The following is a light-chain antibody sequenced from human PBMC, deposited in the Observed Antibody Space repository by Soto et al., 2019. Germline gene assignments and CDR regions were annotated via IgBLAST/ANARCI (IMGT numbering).Light chain of an antibody. J-gene: IGLJ1*01. V-gene: IGLV2-14*01. CDR1: SSDVGRYNY. CDR2: EVS. CDR3: SAYTTTSTTLYV. Sequence: QPASVSGSPGQSIAISCTGTSSDVGRYNYVSWYQQHPGKAPKLMIYEVSNRPSGVSNRFSGSKSGNTASLTISGLQAEDEADYYCSAYTTTSTTLYVFGSGTKVTVL.